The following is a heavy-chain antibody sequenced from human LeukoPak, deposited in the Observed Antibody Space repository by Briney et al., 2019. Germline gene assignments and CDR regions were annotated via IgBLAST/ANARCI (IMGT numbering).Heavy chain of an antibody. Sequence: GGYLRLSCAASGFTFSSYAMSWVRQAPGKGLEWVSAISGSGGSTYYADSVKGRFTISRDNSKNTLYLQMNSLRAEDTAVYYCARTKDTGYSSSWYKSWGQGTLVTVSS. D-gene: IGHD6-13*01. CDR3: ARTKDTGYSSSWYKS. CDR2: ISGSGGST. CDR1: GFTFSSYA. V-gene: IGHV3-23*01. J-gene: IGHJ4*02.